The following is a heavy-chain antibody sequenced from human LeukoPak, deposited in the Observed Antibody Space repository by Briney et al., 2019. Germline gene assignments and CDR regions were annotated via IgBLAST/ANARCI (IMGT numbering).Heavy chain of an antibody. D-gene: IGHD3-9*01. Sequence: GGSLRLSCAASGFTFSSYAMSWVRQAPGKRLEWVSAVTGSGGSTYYADSVKGRFTISRDNSRNTLFLQMSSLRAEDTAVYYCAKWGDFDILTGYYVSDFWGQGTLVTVSS. CDR1: GFTFSSYA. CDR3: AKWGDFDILTGYYVSDF. CDR2: VTGSGGST. J-gene: IGHJ4*02. V-gene: IGHV3-23*01.